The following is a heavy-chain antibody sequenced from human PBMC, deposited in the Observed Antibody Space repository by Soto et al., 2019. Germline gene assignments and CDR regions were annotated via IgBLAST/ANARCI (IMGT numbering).Heavy chain of an antibody. CDR2: ISSSSSTI. Sequence: GGSLRLSCAASGFTFSVYTMNWVRQAPGMGLEWVSYISSSSSTIYYADSVKGRFTISRDNAKNSLYLQMNSLRAEDTAVYYCARDLFGGATSWGRGTLVTVSS. V-gene: IGHV3-48*01. D-gene: IGHD3-16*01. J-gene: IGHJ5*02. CDR1: GFTFSVYT. CDR3: ARDLFGGATS.